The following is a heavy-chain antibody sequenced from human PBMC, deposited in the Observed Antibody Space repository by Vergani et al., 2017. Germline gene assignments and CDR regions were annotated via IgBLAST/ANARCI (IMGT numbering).Heavy chain of an antibody. D-gene: IGHD6-19*01. Sequence: QVQLPESGPGLVKPSETLSLTCAVSGYSLSSGYYWGWIRQPPGKGLEWIGSIYHSGSTYYNPSLKSRVTISVDTSKNQFSLKLSSVTAADTAVYYCARKGGSSGRYFDYWGQGTLVTVSS. J-gene: IGHJ4*02. CDR1: GYSLSSGYY. CDR2: IYHSGST. V-gene: IGHV4-38-2*01. CDR3: ARKGGSSGRYFDY.